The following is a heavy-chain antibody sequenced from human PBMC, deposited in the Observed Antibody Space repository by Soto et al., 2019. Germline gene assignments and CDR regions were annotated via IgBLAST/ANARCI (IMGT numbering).Heavy chain of an antibody. J-gene: IGHJ4*02. Sequence: SGGSLRLSCAASEFTFSNYAMHWVRQAPGKGLQWLAVISYDGNNKYYADSVEGRFTISRDNSKNTVYLQMNSLRLEDTAVYYCARGPSYSDSYFDYWGQGTLVTVSS. CDR2: ISYDGNNK. CDR1: EFTFSNYA. CDR3: ARGPSYSDSYFDY. V-gene: IGHV3-30*03. D-gene: IGHD4-17*01.